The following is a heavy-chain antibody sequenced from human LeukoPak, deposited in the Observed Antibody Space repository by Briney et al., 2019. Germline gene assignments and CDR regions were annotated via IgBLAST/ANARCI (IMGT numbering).Heavy chain of an antibody. D-gene: IGHD3-22*01. CDR2: IYDSGST. Sequence: PSETLSLTCTVSGGSIGSYYWSWIRRPPGKGLEWIGYIYDSGSTNYNPSLKSRVTISVDTSKNQFSLKLSSVTAADTAVYYCACLTTADAFDIWGQGTMVTVSS. V-gene: IGHV4-59*01. CDR1: GGSIGSYY. J-gene: IGHJ3*02. CDR3: ACLTTADAFDI.